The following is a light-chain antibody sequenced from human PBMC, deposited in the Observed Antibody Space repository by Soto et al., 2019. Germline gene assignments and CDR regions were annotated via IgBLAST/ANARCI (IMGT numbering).Light chain of an antibody. CDR3: QQSFSTPQR. Sequence: DLQMTQSPSSLSAAVGERVTITCRASQSITRYLNWYQQKPGKAPKLLLYTTSSLESGVPSRFSGSGSGTDFTLTISTLQPEDIATYYCQQSFSTPQRFGQGTKVDIK. V-gene: IGKV1-39*01. CDR1: QSITRY. J-gene: IGKJ1*01. CDR2: TTS.